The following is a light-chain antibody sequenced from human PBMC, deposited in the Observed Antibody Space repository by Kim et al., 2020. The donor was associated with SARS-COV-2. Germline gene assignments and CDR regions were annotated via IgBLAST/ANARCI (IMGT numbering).Light chain of an antibody. CDR2: DAS. J-gene: IGLJ3*02. CDR3: CSYTDSDTWV. CDR1: KTDIGNYIY. Sequence: LTQPASVSGSPGQSITISCTGSKTDIGNYIYVSWYQQHPGKAPKLMIYDASERPSGVSNRFSGSKSGNTASLTISGLQAEDEADYYCCSYTDSDTWVFGGGTQLTVL. V-gene: IGLV2-14*03.